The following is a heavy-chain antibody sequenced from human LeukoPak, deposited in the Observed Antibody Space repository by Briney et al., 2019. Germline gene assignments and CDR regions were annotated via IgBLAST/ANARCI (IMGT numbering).Heavy chain of an antibody. V-gene: IGHV3-30-3*01. Sequence: GRSLRLSCAASGFTFSSYAMHWVRQAPGKGLEWVAVISYDGSNKYYADSVKGRFTISRDNSKNTLYLQMNSLRVEDTAVYYCVKGSTTSRPYYFDHWGQGALVTVSS. CDR3: VKGSTTSRPYYFDH. D-gene: IGHD1-1*01. J-gene: IGHJ4*02. CDR2: ISYDGSNK. CDR1: GFTFSSYA.